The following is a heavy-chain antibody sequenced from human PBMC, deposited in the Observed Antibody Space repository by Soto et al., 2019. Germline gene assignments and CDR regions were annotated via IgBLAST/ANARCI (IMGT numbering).Heavy chain of an antibody. D-gene: IGHD3-3*01. V-gene: IGHV3-66*01. CDR1: GFTVSSNY. CDR3: ARSTTIYFDY. CDR2: IYSGGST. J-gene: IGHJ4*02. Sequence: VQLVESGGGLVQPGGSLRLSCAASGFTVSSNYMSWVRQAPGKGLEWVSVIYSGGSTYYGDSVKGRLTISRDNSKNTIFLQMNSLRAEDTAVHYCARSTTIYFDYWGQGTLVTVSS.